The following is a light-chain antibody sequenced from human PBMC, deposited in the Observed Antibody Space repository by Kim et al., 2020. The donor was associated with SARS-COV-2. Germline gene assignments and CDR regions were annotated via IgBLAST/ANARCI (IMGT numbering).Light chain of an antibody. CDR3: SSYTSSSTLVV. CDR2: DVS. Sequence: QSSTIPCTGTSSDVGGYNYVARYQQHPGKAPKLMIYDVSNRPSGVSNRFSGSKSGNTASLTISGLQAEDEADYYCSSYTSSSTLVVFGGGTQLTVL. CDR1: SSDVGGYNY. V-gene: IGLV2-14*03. J-gene: IGLJ2*01.